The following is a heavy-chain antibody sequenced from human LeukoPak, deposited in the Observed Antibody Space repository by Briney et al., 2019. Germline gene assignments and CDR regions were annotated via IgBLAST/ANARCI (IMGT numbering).Heavy chain of an antibody. CDR1: GFTFSNYW. D-gene: IGHD5-12*01. CDR3: ARNENSGWGYFDY. V-gene: IGHV3-74*03. J-gene: IGHJ4*02. CDR2: IDNAGSIT. Sequence: PGGSLRLSCAASGFTFSNYWIHWVRQAPGKGLVWVSRIDNAGSITTYADSVKGRFAISRDNSKDTLYLQMNSLRAEDTAVYYCARNENSGWGYFDYWGQGTLVTVSS.